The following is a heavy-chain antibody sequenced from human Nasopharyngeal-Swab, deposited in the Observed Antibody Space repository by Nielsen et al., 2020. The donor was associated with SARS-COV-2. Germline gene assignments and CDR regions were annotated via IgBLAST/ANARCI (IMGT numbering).Heavy chain of an antibody. V-gene: IGHV5-51*01. CDR3: ARPRMGTTSSLDY. CDR2: IYPGDSDT. Sequence: KVSCKGSGYDFTGYCIGWVRQTPGKGLEWMGIIYPGDSDTRYSPSFQGQVTISADKSITTAYLRWSSLKASDTAMYYCARPRMGTTSSLDYWGQGTLVTVSS. J-gene: IGHJ4*02. D-gene: IGHD6-13*01. CDR1: GYDFTGYC.